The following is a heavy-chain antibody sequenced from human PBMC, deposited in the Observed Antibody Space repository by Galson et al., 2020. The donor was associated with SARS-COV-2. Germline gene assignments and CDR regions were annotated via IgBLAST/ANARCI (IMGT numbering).Heavy chain of an antibody. D-gene: IGHD3-3*01. CDR2: ISSSSSYI. CDR3: ARDRRLRFLEWSPFGYGQTFDY. CDR1: GFTFSSYS. Sequence: GESLKISCAASGFTFSSYSMNWVRQAPGKGLEWVSSISSSSSYIYYADSVKGRFTISRDNAKNSLYLQMNSLRAEDTAVYYCARDRRLRFLEWSPFGYGQTFDYWGQGTLVTVSS. J-gene: IGHJ4*02. V-gene: IGHV3-21*01.